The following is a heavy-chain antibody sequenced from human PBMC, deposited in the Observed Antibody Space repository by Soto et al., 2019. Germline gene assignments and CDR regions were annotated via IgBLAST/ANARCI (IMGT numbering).Heavy chain of an antibody. Sequence: SVKVSCKASGGTFSSYAISWVRQAPGQGLEWMGGIIPIFGTANYAQKFQGRVTITADESTSTAYMELSSLRSEDTAVYYCARDSQADILTGYPFYYYGMDVWGQGTTVTVSS. CDR2: IIPIFGTA. CDR3: ARDSQADILTGYPFYYYGMDV. CDR1: GGTFSSYA. V-gene: IGHV1-69*13. D-gene: IGHD3-9*01. J-gene: IGHJ6*02.